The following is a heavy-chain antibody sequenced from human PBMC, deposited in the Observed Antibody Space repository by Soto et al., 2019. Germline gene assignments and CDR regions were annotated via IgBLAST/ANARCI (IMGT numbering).Heavy chain of an antibody. CDR2: IYYSGST. CDR1: GGSISSGDYY. CDR3: ARVVGQGYCSGGSCYGAFDI. J-gene: IGHJ3*02. Sequence: PSETLSLTCTVSGGSISSGDYYWSWIRQPPGKGLEWIGYIYYSGSTYYNPSLKSRVTISVDTSKNQFSLKLSSVTAADTAVYYCARVVGQGYCSGGSCYGAFDIWGQGTMVTVSS. D-gene: IGHD2-15*01. V-gene: IGHV4-30-4*01.